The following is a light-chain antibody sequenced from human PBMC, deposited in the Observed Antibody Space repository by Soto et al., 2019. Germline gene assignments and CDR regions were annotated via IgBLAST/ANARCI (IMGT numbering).Light chain of an antibody. Sequence: QAVVTQEPSLTVSPGVTVTLTCASSTGAVTSGYYPSWFQQKPGQAPRSLIYSIGNKHSWTPARFSGSLLGGKAALTLSGVQPEDEAEYYCLLYYGGAQVFGGGTKLTVL. V-gene: IGLV7-43*01. CDR3: LLYYGGAQV. CDR1: TGAVTSGYY. CDR2: SIG. J-gene: IGLJ2*01.